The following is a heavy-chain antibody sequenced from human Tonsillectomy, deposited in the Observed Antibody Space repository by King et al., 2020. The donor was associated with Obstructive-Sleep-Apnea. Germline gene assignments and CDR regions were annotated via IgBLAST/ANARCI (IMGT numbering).Heavy chain of an antibody. CDR2: IRYDGSNK. Sequence: VQLVESGGGVVQPGRSLRLSCAASGFTFSSYGMHWVRQAPGKGLEWVAFIRYDGSNKYYADSVKGRFTISRDNSKNTLYLQMNSLRAEDTAVYYCAKGREFSKRELFDYWGQGTLVTVSS. CDR1: GFTFSSYG. J-gene: IGHJ4*02. V-gene: IGHV3-30*02. CDR3: AKGREFSKRELFDY. D-gene: IGHD1-7*01.